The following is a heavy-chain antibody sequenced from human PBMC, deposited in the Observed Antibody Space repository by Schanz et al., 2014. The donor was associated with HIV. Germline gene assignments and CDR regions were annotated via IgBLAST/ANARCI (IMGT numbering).Heavy chain of an antibody. D-gene: IGHD3-22*01. Sequence: QVQLVESGGGVVQPGRSLRLSCAASGFTFNSYGMHWVRQAPGKGLEWVSVISYDGRNKLYADPVKGRFTISRDNSKNTMYLKMNSLRVDDTAVYYCAKDRIYYDNRYLGKGNYYYYYGMDVWGQGTTVTVSS. J-gene: IGHJ6*02. CDR1: GFTFNSYG. CDR3: AKDRIYYDNRYLGKGNYYYYYGMDV. V-gene: IGHV3-30*18. CDR2: ISYDGRNK.